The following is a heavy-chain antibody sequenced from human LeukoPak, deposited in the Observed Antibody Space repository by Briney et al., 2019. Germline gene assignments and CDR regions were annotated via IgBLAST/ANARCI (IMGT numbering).Heavy chain of an antibody. CDR2: ISAYNGNT. Sequence: GASVKVSCKASGYTFTSYGISWVRQAPGQGLEWMGWISAYNGNTNYAQKLQGRVTMTTDTSTSTAYMELRSLRSDDTAVYYCAREVGSGSYGDAFDIWGQGTMVTVSS. J-gene: IGHJ3*02. CDR1: GYTFTSYG. V-gene: IGHV1-18*01. CDR3: AREVGSGSYGDAFDI. D-gene: IGHD1-26*01.